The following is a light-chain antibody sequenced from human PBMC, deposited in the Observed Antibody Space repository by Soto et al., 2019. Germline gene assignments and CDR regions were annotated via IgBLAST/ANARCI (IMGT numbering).Light chain of an antibody. CDR3: QQYDTSPT. CDR1: ESVSNN. Sequence: EKVMTQSPATLSLSLGERATLSCRASESVSNNLAWYHQRPGQAPRLLIYGASTRATGIPDRFSGSGSGTEFTLTISRLEPEDFAVYHCQQYDTSPTFGQGTKVDIK. J-gene: IGKJ1*01. CDR2: GAS. V-gene: IGKV3-15*01.